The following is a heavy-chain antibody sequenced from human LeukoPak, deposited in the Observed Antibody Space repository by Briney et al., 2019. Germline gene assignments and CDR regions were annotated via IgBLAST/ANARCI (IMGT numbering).Heavy chain of an antibody. Sequence: GGSLRLSCAASGFTFSSYAMHWVRQAPGKGLQYVSAICSNGGSTYYANSVKGRFTISRDNSKNTLYLQMGSLRAEDMAVYNCARARDIVVVPAAIPGDAFDIWGQGTMVTVSS. V-gene: IGHV3-64*01. CDR1: GFTFSSYA. CDR3: ARARDIVVVPAAIPGDAFDI. CDR2: ICSNGGST. D-gene: IGHD2-2*02. J-gene: IGHJ3*02.